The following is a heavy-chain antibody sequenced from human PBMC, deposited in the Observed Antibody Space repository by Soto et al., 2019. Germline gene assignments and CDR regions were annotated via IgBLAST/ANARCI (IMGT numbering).Heavy chain of an antibody. D-gene: IGHD3-10*02. Sequence: TSETLSLTCTVSGGSISSYYWSWIRQPPGKGLEWIGYIYYSGSTNYNPSLKSRVTISVDTSKNQFSLKLSSVTAADTAVYYCARIVRVEYPYYYYYMDVWGKGTTVTVSS. V-gene: IGHV4-59*08. CDR3: ARIVRVEYPYYYYYMDV. CDR1: GGSISSYY. J-gene: IGHJ6*03. CDR2: IYYSGST.